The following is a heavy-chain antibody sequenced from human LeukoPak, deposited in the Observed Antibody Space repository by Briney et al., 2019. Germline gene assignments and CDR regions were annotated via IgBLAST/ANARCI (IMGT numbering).Heavy chain of an antibody. Sequence: ASVKVSCKASGYTFTDYYLHWVRQAPGQGLEWMGWINANSSDTKYAQRFQGRVTMTRDTPITTAYMELSRLTSDDTALYFCAREGVAALLRSVDVWGQGTTVTVSS. CDR2: INANSSDT. D-gene: IGHD6-13*01. CDR3: AREGVAALLRSVDV. V-gene: IGHV1-2*02. CDR1: GYTFTDYY. J-gene: IGHJ6*02.